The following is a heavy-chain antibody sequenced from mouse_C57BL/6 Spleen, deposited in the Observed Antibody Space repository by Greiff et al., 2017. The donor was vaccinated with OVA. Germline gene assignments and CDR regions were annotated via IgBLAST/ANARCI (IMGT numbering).Heavy chain of an antibody. CDR1: GFNIKDDY. CDR2: IDPENGDT. V-gene: IGHV14-4*01. J-gene: IGHJ4*01. Sequence: VQLKESGAELVRPGASVKLSCTASGFNIKDDYMHWVKQRPEQGLEWIGWIDPENGDTEYASKFQGKATITADTSSNTAYLQLSSLTSEDTAVYYCTTYYYGSSVMDYWGQGTSVTVSS. D-gene: IGHD1-1*01. CDR3: TTYYYGSSVMDY.